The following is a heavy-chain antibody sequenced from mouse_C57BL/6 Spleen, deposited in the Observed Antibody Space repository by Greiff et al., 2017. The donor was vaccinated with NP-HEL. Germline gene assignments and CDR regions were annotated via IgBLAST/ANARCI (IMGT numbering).Heavy chain of an antibody. D-gene: IGHD1-1*01. J-gene: IGHJ2*01. V-gene: IGHV1-22*01. CDR3: ARGFSTSTVVATSYYFDY. Sequence: VQLQQSGPELVKPGASVKMSCKASGYTFTDYNMHWVKQSHGKSLEWIGYINPNNGGTSYNQKFKGKATLTVNKSSSTAYMELRSLTSEDSAVYYCARGFSTSTVVATSYYFDYWGQGTTLTVSS. CDR2: INPNNGGT. CDR1: GYTFTDYN.